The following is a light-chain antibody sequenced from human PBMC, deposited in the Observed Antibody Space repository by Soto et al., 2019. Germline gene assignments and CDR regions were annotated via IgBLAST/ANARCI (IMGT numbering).Light chain of an antibody. V-gene: IGLV1-51*01. CDR1: SSNIGKNY. J-gene: IGLJ3*02. CDR3: GTWDSSLSAGV. Sequence: QSVLTQPPPVSAAPGQAVTISCSGSSSNIGKNYVSWYQQFPGTAPKLLIYDNNQRPSGIPDRFSGSKSGTSATLGITGLQTGDEADYYCGTWDSSLSAGVFGGGTKLTVL. CDR2: DNN.